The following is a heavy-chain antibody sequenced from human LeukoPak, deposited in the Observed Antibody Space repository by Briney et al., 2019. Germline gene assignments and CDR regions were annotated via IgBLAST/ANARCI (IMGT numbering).Heavy chain of an antibody. J-gene: IGHJ4*02. Sequence: SVKVSCKASGGTFSSYAISWVRQAPGQGLEWMGGIIPIFGTANYAQKFQGRVTITADESTSTAYMELSSLRSEDMAVYYCARGEQQLLSNMFDYWGQGTLVTVSS. CDR1: GGTFSSYA. D-gene: IGHD2-2*01. CDR3: ARGEQQLLSNMFDY. CDR2: IIPIFGTA. V-gene: IGHV1-69*01.